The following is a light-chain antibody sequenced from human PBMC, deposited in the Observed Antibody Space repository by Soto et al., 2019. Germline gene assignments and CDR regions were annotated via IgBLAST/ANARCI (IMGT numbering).Light chain of an antibody. CDR3: MQRLQTPYT. V-gene: IGKV2-28*01. J-gene: IGKJ2*01. Sequence: DIVMTQSPLSLPVTPGEPASISCRSSQSLLYSNGNNYLDWYVQKPGQSPQLLIYLASSRASGVPDRFSGSGSGTDFTLKISRVEAEDVGVYYCMQRLQTPYTFGQGTKLEIK. CDR2: LAS. CDR1: QSLLYSNGNNY.